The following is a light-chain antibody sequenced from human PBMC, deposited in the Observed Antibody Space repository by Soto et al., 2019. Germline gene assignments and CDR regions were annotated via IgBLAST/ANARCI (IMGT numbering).Light chain of an antibody. CDR2: DAA. J-gene: IGKJ5*01. CDR1: QSVSSY. V-gene: IGKV3-11*01. Sequence: EVVLTQSPATLSLSPGERVTLSCRASQSVSSYLAWYQQKPGQAPRLLIYDAANRATGIPARFSGSGSGTDFTLTISSLEPEDSGVYDCQQRSNWITCGQGTRLEIK. CDR3: QQRSNWIT.